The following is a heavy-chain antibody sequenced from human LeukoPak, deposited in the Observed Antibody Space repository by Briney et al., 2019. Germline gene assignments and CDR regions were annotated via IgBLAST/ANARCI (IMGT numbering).Heavy chain of an antibody. CDR3: AKDDYSYYAMDV. CDR1: GFDFSNYW. V-gene: IGHV3-23*01. CDR2: ISGSGGST. Sequence: GGSLRLSCAASGFDFSNYWMYWVRQAPGKGLEWVSTISGSGGSTFYADSVKGRFTISRDNSRNTLYLQMNSLRAEDTAIYYCAKDDYSYYAMDVWGRGTTVTVSS. J-gene: IGHJ6*02.